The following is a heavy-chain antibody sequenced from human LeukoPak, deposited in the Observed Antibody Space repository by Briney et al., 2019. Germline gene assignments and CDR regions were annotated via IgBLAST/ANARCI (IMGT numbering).Heavy chain of an antibody. CDR3: ARDMTVTRFDY. CDR1: GFTFSSYW. CDR2: IKQDGSEK. Sequence: GSLILSCAASGFTFSSYWMSLVRPAPGKGLEWVANIKQDGSEKYYVDSVKGRFTISRDNAKNSLYLQMNSLRAEDTALYYCARDMTVTRFDYWGQGTLVTVSS. V-gene: IGHV3-7*01. D-gene: IGHD4-17*01. J-gene: IGHJ4*02.